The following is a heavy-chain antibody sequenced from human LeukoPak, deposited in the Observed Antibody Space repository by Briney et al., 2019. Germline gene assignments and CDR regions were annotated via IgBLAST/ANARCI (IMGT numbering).Heavy chain of an antibody. CDR2: IFGSGST. D-gene: IGHD6-13*01. J-gene: IGHJ4*02. CDR1: GDSLNSHY. Sequence: KPSETLSLTCTVSGDSLNSHYWSWIRQPPGKTLEWIGYIFGSGSTDYSPSLKSRVTMSLDTSRNQLSLKLSSVTAADTALYYCASRPPGTTWYGVFDYWSQGTLVTVSS. CDR3: ASRPPGTTWYGVFDY. V-gene: IGHV4-59*11.